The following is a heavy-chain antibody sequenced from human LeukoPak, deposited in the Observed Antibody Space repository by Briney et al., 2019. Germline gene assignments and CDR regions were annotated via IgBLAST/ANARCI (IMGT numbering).Heavy chain of an antibody. CDR2: MNPNSGNT. CDR3: AVVAVPAAIGDYYYYYMDV. CDR1: GYTFTSYD. V-gene: IGHV1-8*03. D-gene: IGHD2-2*01. Sequence: GASVKVSCKASGYTFTSYDINWVRQATGQGLEWMGWMNPNSGNTGYAQKLQGRVTITRNTSISTAYMELSSLRSEDTAVYYCAVVAVPAAIGDYYYYYMDVWGKGTTVTVSS. J-gene: IGHJ6*03.